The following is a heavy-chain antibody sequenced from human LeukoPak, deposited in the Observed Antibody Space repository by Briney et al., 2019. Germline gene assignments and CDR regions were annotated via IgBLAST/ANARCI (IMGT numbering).Heavy chain of an antibody. CDR3: AKDALDYFDSSVLDY. Sequence: GGSLRLSCVAYGFTFSSYGMHWVRQAPGKGLEWVAVISYDGSNKYYADSVKGRFTISRDNSKNTLYLQMNSLRAEDTAVYYCAKDALDYFDSSVLDYWGQGTLVTVSS. CDR2: ISYDGSNK. V-gene: IGHV3-30*18. J-gene: IGHJ4*02. CDR1: GFTFSSYG. D-gene: IGHD3-22*01.